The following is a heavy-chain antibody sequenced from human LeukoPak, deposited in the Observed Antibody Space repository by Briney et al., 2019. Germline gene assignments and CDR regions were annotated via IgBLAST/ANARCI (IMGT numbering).Heavy chain of an antibody. CDR1: GFTFSSYG. D-gene: IGHD5-24*01. CDR2: IWYDGSNK. CDR3: ASHSAGYTTFFDY. V-gene: IGHV3-33*03. J-gene: IGHJ4*02. Sequence: GGSLRLSCAASGFTFSSYGIHWVRQAPGKGLEWVAVIWYDGSNKYYADSVKGRFTISRDNAKNSLYLQMNSLRAEDTAVYYCASHSAGYTTFFDYWGQGTLVTVSS.